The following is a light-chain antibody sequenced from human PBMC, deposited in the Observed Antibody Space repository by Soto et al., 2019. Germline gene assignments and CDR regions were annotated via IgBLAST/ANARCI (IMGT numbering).Light chain of an antibody. Sequence: GDRVTITCQASQDISNYLNWYQQKPGKAPKLLISDASRLETGVPSRLSGRGSGTDFTFTIRSLQPEDIATYYCQQYHSLITFGRGTRLEIK. CDR2: DAS. V-gene: IGKV1-33*01. CDR3: QQYHSLIT. CDR1: QDISNY. J-gene: IGKJ5*01.